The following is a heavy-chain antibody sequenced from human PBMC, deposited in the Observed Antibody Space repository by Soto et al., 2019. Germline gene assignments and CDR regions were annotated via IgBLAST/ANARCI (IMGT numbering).Heavy chain of an antibody. J-gene: IGHJ6*02. CDR3: ARDGYDFWSGYRYYYYYGMDV. CDR1: VYTFTSYG. D-gene: IGHD3-3*01. Sequence: ASVKVSCNASVYTFTSYGISWVRQAPGQGLEWMGWISAYNGNTNYAQKLQGRVTMTTDTSTSTAYMELRSLRSDDTAVYYCARDGYDFWSGYRYYYYYGMDVWGQGTTVTVSS. CDR2: ISAYNGNT. V-gene: IGHV1-18*01.